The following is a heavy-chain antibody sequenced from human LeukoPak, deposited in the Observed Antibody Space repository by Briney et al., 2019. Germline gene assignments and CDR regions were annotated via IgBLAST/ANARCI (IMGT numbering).Heavy chain of an antibody. CDR2: INHSGST. V-gene: IGHV4-34*01. J-gene: IGHJ4*02. D-gene: IGHD6-19*01. CDR1: GGSFSGYY. Sequence: SETLSLTCAVYGGSFSGYYWSWIRQPPGKGLEWIGEINHSGSTNYNPSLKSRVTISVDTSKSQFSLKLSSVTAADTAVYYCARGRSSGWYIDPPYYFDYWGQGTLVTVSS. CDR3: ARGRSSGWYIDPPYYFDY.